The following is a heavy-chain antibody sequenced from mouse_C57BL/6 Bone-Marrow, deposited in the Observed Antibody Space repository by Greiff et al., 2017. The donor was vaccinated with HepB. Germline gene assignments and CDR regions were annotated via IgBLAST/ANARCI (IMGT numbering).Heavy chain of an antibody. CDR1: GYTFTNYW. CDR2: IYPGGGYT. D-gene: IGHD3-1*01. V-gene: IGHV1-63*01. Sequence: VKLMESGAELVRPGTSVKMSCKASGYTFTNYWIGWAKQRPGHGLEWIGDIYPGGGYTNYNEKFKGKATLTADKSSSTAYMQFSSLTSEDSAIYYCARTALAMDYWGQGTSVTVSS. J-gene: IGHJ4*01. CDR3: ARTALAMDY.